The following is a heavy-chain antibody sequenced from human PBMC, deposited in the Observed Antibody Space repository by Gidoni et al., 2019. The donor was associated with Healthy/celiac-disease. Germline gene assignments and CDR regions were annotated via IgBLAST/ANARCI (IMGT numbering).Heavy chain of an antibody. D-gene: IGHD3-22*01. CDR2: INSEGSST. CDR3: ARSSSYYDSSGYWNTPEYFQH. CDR1: GFTFSSYW. V-gene: IGHV3-74*01. Sequence: EVQLVESGGGLVQPGGSLRLSCAASGFTFSSYWMTCVRKAPGKGLVWVYRINSEGSSTSYADSVKGRYTISRDNAKNTLYLKRNSLRAEDTAVYYCARSSSYYDSSGYWNTPEYFQHWGQGTLVTVSS. J-gene: IGHJ1*01.